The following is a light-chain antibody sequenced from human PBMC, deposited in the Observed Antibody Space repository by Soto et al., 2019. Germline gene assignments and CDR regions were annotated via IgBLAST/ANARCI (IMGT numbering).Light chain of an antibody. CDR1: QSVSSN. CDR2: GAS. Sequence: IVMTQSPATLSVSPGERATLSCRASQSVSSNLAWYQQNPGQAPRLLIYGASTRATGIPARFSGSGSGTEFTLTISSLQSEDFAVYYCQQYGSSPWTFGQGTKVDI. CDR3: QQYGSSPWT. V-gene: IGKV3-15*01. J-gene: IGKJ1*01.